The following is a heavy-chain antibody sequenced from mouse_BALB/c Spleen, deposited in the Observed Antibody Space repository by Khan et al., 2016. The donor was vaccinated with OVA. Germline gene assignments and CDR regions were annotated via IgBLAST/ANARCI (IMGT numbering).Heavy chain of an antibody. Sequence: EVQLVESGPGLVKPSQSLSLTCTVTGYSITSGYAWNWIRQFPGNKLEWMGYISYSGVTSYTPSLKSRISITRDTSKNQFFLQLNSVTTEDTATYYCARGNYYGYYFDYWGQGTTLTDSS. CDR1: GYSITSGYA. D-gene: IGHD1-1*01. CDR3: ARGNYYGYYFDY. V-gene: IGHV3-2*02. CDR2: ISYSGVT. J-gene: IGHJ2*01.